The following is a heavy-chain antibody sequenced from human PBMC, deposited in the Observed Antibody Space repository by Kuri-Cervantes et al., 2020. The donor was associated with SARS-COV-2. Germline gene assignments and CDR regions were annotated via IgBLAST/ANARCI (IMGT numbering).Heavy chain of an antibody. CDR2: INHSGST. V-gene: IGHV4-34*01. CDR1: GGSFSGYY. D-gene: IGHD3-22*01. CDR3: ARSLYDSSGYYPDY. Sequence: SETLSLTCAVYGGSFSGYYWSWIRQPPGKGLEWIGEINHSGSTNYNPSLKSRVTISVDTSKNQFSLKLSSVTAADTAVYYCARSLYDSSGYYPDYWGQGTLVTVSS. J-gene: IGHJ4*02.